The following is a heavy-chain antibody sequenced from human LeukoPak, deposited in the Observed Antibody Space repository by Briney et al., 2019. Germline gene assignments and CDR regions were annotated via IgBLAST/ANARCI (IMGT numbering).Heavy chain of an antibody. CDR3: AMTIVFPGAFDI. CDR2: ISGSGDRT. V-gene: IGHV3-23*01. J-gene: IGHJ3*02. Sequence: PGGSLRLSCAASGFTFNSYAMSWVRQAPGKGLEWVSAISGSGDRTFYADSVKGRFTISRDNSKNTLYLQMNSLRAEDTAVYYCAMTIVFPGAFDIWGQGTMVTVSS. D-gene: IGHD5/OR15-5a*01. CDR1: GFTFNSYA.